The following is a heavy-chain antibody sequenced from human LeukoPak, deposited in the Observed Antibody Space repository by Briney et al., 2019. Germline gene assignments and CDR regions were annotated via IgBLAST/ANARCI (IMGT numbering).Heavy chain of an antibody. D-gene: IGHD1-26*01. CDR2: ISAYNGNT. J-gene: IGHJ4*02. Sequence: GASVKVSCKASGYTFTSYGISWVRQAPGQGLEWMGWISAYNGNTNYAQKLQGRVTMTTDTSTSTAYMELRSLRSDDTAVYYCAGGIVGATTLDPFDYWGQGTLVSVSS. CDR3: AGGIVGATTLDPFDY. V-gene: IGHV1-18*01. CDR1: GYTFTSYG.